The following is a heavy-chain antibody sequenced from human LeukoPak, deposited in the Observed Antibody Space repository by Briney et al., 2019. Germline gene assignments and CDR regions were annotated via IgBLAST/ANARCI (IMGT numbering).Heavy chain of an antibody. D-gene: IGHD3-10*01. CDR3: AAAPGGYGSGSYRSYFDY. J-gene: IGHJ4*02. CDR1: GFTFSSYW. CDR2: IKQDGSEK. V-gene: IGHV3-7*01. Sequence: PGGSLRLSCAASGFTFSSYWMGWVRQAPGKGLEWVANIKQDGSEKYYVDSVKGRFTISRDNAKNSLYLQMNSLRAEDTAVYYCAAAPGGYGSGSYRSYFDYWGQGTLVTVSS.